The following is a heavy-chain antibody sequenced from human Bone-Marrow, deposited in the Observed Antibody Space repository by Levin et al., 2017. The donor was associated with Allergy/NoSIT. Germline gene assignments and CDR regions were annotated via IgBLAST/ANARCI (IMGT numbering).Heavy chain of an antibody. V-gene: IGHV3-23*01. CDR3: AKAGDDFITRYYYYYYMDV. CDR2: ISGSGGST. Sequence: LSLTCAASGFTFSSYAMSWVRQAPGKGLEWVSAISGSGGSTYYADSVKGRFTISRDNSKNTLYLQMNSLRAEDTAVYYCAKAGDDFITRYYYYYYMDVWGKGTTVTVSS. D-gene: IGHD3/OR15-3a*01. CDR1: GFTFSSYA. J-gene: IGHJ6*03.